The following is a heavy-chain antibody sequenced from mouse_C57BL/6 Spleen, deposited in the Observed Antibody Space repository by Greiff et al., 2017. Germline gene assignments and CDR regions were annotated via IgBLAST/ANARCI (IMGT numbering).Heavy chain of an antibody. D-gene: IGHD1-1*01. CDR1: GFTFSDYG. V-gene: IGHV5-17*01. CDR2: ISSGSSTI. CDR3: AILLRYLAY. J-gene: IGHJ3*01. Sequence: EVHLVESGGGLVKPGGSLKLSCAASGFTFSDYGMHWVRQAPEKGLEWVAYISSGSSTIYYADTVKGRFTISRDNAKNTLFLQMTSLRSEDTAMYYCAILLRYLAYWGQGTLVTVSA.